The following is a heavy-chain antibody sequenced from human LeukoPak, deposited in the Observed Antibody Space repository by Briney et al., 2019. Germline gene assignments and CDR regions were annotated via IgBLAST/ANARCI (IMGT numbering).Heavy chain of an antibody. Sequence: GGSLRLSCAASEFSVSRIFMTWVRQAPGKGLEWVSLIYGGGDTYYPDSVKGRFTISRDNSRNTLYLHMNSLRVEDTAMYFCTSSSPDYGSGSYYNYWGQGTLVTVSS. J-gene: IGHJ4*02. CDR3: TSSSPDYGSGSYYNY. D-gene: IGHD3-10*01. CDR1: EFSVSRIF. CDR2: IYGGGDT. V-gene: IGHV3-53*01.